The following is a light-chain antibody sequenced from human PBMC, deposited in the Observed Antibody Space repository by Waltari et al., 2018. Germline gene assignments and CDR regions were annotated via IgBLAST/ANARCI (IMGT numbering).Light chain of an antibody. CDR1: QSLLDSNGNPY. J-gene: IGKJ1*01. Sequence: DIVMTQTPLSLPITPGEPASISCRSSQSLLDSNGNPYFHWYLQKPGQSPQLLIYGGSNRASGVPDRFSGSGSGTDFTLKISKVEAEDVGVYYCVQALAFPPTFGQGTKVEIK. V-gene: IGKV2-40*01. CDR2: GGS. CDR3: VQALAFPPT.